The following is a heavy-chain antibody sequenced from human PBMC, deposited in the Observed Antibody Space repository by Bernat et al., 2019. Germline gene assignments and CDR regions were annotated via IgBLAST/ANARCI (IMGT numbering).Heavy chain of an antibody. J-gene: IGHJ4*02. Sequence: QVQLVESGGGVVQPGRSLRLSCAASGFTFSSYAMHWVRQAPGKGLEWVAVISYDGSNKYYADSVKGRFTISRDNSKNTLYLQMNSLRAEDTAVYYCARANPCYDYIWESYPPPNWGQGTLVTVSS. D-gene: IGHD3-16*02. V-gene: IGHV3-30*01. CDR1: GFTFSSYA. CDR2: ISYDGSNK. CDR3: ARANPCYDYIWESYPPPN.